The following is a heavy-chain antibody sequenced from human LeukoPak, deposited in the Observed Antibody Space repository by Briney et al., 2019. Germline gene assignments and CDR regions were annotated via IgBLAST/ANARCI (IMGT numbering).Heavy chain of an antibody. J-gene: IGHJ4*02. V-gene: IGHV4-38-2*01. Sequence: SETLSLTCSVSGYSFTSGHYWGWIRRPPGKGLEWIGDIYHTGSTHYNPSLKSRVTISVDTSKNQFSLKLSSVAAADTAVYYCARYCSSTTCILRGFDYWGQGTLVTLSS. D-gene: IGHD2-2*01. CDR3: ARYCSSTTCILRGFDY. CDR2: IYHTGST. CDR1: GYSFTSGHY.